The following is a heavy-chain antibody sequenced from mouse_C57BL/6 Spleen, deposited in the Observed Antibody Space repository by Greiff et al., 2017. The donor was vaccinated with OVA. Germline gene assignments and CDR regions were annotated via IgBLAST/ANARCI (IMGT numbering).Heavy chain of an antibody. V-gene: IGHV5-4*01. D-gene: IGHD2-5*01. CDR2: ISDGGSYT. Sequence: EVKVEESGGGLVKPGGSLKLSCAASGFTFSSYAMSWVRQTPEKRLEWVATISDGGSYTYYPDNVKGRFTISRDNAKNNLYLQMSHLKSEDTAMYYCARENYSNVDYWGQGTTLTVSS. CDR3: ARENYSNVDY. CDR1: GFTFSSYA. J-gene: IGHJ2*01.